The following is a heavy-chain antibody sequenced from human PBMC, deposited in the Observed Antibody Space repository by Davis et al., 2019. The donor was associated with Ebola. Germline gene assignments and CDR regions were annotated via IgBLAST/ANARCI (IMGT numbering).Heavy chain of an antibody. Sequence: ASVKVSCKASGYNFSNYGVSWVRQAPGQGLQWVGWISGYNGDTNYAGDFQGRVTMTTDTSTGTVYMELTSLRSDDTAVYYCARDSMPVLPWLTELSPGDWFDPWGQGTLVTVS. J-gene: IGHJ5*02. CDR2: ISGYNGDT. D-gene: IGHD3-10*01. CDR3: ARDSMPVLPWLTELSPGDWFDP. V-gene: IGHV1-18*01. CDR1: GYNFSNYG.